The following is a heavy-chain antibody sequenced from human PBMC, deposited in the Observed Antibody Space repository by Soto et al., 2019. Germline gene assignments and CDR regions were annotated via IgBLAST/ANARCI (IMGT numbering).Heavy chain of an antibody. V-gene: IGHV3-7*01. Sequence: GGSLRLSCAASGFSYTSYWVMWVRQAPGKGLEWVANTNPDGSEKYYVDSVKGRFFISRDNAKNSLYLQLNSLRADDTAVYYCAAKDATVTPNWGQGTLVTVSS. D-gene: IGHD4-17*01. J-gene: IGHJ4*02. CDR2: TNPDGSEK. CDR1: GFSYTSYW. CDR3: AAKDATVTPN.